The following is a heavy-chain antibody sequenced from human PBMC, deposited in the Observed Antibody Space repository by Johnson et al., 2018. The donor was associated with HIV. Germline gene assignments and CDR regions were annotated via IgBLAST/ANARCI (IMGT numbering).Heavy chain of an antibody. CDR1: GFTFSSYG. V-gene: IGHV3-33*08. CDR3: ARCTPADAFDI. D-gene: IGHD2-2*01. CDR2: MWYDGSNK. J-gene: IGHJ3*02. Sequence: QVQLVESGGGVVQPGRSLRLSCAASGFTFSSYGMHWVRQAPGKGLEWVAVMWYDGSNKYYADSVKGRFTISRDNSKNTLYLQMNSLRAEDTAVYYCARCTPADAFDIWGQGTMVTVSS.